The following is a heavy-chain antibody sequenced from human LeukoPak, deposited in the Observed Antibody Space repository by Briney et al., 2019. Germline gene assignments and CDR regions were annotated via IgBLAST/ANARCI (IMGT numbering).Heavy chain of an antibody. CDR3: ARDGSPWDYYYYYMDV. CDR1: GFTFSSYW. D-gene: IGHD2-15*01. J-gene: IGHJ6*03. Sequence: GGSLRLSCAASGFTFSSYWMSWVRQAPGKGLEWVANIKQDGSGKYYVDSVKGRFTISRDNAKNSLYLQMNSLRAEDTAVYYCARDGSPWDYYYYYMDVWGKGTTVTVSS. V-gene: IGHV3-7*01. CDR2: IKQDGSGK.